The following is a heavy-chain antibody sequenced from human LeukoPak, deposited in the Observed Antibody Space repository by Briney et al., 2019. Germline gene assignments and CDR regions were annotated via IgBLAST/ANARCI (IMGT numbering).Heavy chain of an antibody. CDR1: GDSSTGYW. V-gene: IGHV5-51*01. CDR3: ASPTIAVAGTWGAFDI. J-gene: IGHJ3*02. CDR2: IYPGDSDT. D-gene: IGHD6-19*01. Sequence: GESLKISCKGSGDSSTGYWIGWVRQMPGKGLEWMGIIYPGDSDTRYSPSFQGQVTISADKSISTAYLQWSSLKASDTAMYYCASPTIAVAGTWGAFDIWGQGTMVTVSS.